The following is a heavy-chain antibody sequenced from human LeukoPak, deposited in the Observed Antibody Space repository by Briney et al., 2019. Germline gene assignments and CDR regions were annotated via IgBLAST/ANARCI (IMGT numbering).Heavy chain of an antibody. Sequence: SETLSLTCTVSGGSISSYYWSWLRQPAGKGLEWIGRIYTSGSTNYNPSLKSRVTMSVDTSKNQFSLKLSSVTAADTAVYYCARGSYYDYVWGSLDAFDIWGQGTMVTVSS. J-gene: IGHJ3*02. V-gene: IGHV4-4*07. D-gene: IGHD3-16*01. CDR2: IYTSGST. CDR3: ARGSYYDYVWGSLDAFDI. CDR1: GGSISSYY.